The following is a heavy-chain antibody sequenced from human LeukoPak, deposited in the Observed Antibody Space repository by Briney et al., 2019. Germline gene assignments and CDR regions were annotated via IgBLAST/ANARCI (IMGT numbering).Heavy chain of an antibody. CDR2: IYNSGST. J-gene: IGHJ4*02. CDR1: GGSISGYY. Sequence: SETLSLTFSVSGGSISGYYWSWIRQPPGKGLEWIGYIYNSGSTNYNPFLKSRVTISVVMSKNQLSLKLKSVTAADTAVYYCARAAHYSSRNFDFWGQGTLVTVSS. CDR3: ARAAHYSSRNFDF. D-gene: IGHD6-13*01. V-gene: IGHV4-59*01.